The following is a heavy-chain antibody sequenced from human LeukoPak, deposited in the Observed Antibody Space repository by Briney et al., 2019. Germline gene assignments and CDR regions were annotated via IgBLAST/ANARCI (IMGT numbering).Heavy chain of an antibody. CDR2: INHSGST. D-gene: IGHD3-10*01. CDR1: GGSFSGYY. J-gene: IGHJ6*03. V-gene: IGHV4-34*01. Sequence: SETLSLTCAVYGGSFSGYYWSWIRQPPGKGLEWIGEINHSGSTDYNPSLKSRVTISVDTSKNQFSLKLSSVTAADTAVYYCARGLYYYGSGSYYMDYMDVWGKGTTVTVSS. CDR3: ARGLYYYGSGSYYMDYMDV.